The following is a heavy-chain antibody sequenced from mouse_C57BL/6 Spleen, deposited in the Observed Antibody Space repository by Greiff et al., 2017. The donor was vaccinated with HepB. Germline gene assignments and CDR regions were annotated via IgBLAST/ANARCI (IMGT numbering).Heavy chain of an antibody. D-gene: IGHD1-1*01. V-gene: IGHV1-42*01. CDR3: ANYGSGFAY. CDR2: INPSTGGT. CDR1: GYSFTGYY. Sequence: EVQLQQSGPELVKPGASVKISCKASGYSFTGYYMNWVKQNPEKSLEWIGEINPSTGGTTYNQKFKAKATLTVDKSSSTAYMQLKSLTSEDSAVYYCANYGSGFAYWGQGTLVTVSA. J-gene: IGHJ3*01.